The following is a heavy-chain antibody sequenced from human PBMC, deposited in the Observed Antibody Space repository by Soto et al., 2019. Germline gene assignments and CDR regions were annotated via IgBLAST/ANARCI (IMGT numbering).Heavy chain of an antibody. V-gene: IGHV1-18*01. CDR1: GYTFSSYG. J-gene: IGHJ4*02. CDR2: ISAYNGNR. CDR3: ARDYIAVAGPFDY. Sequence: ASVKVSCKASGYTFSSYGISWVRQAPGQGLEWVGWISAYNGNRNYAQKPQDRVTMTTDTSTNTFYMELRSLRSDDTAVYYCARDYIAVAGPFDYWGQGTLVTVSS. D-gene: IGHD6-19*01.